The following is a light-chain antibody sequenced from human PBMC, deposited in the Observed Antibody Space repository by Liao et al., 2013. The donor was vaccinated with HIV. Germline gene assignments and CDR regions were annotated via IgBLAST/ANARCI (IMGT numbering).Light chain of an antibody. CDR2: YDS. CDR1: NVGSTS. Sequence: SYELTQPPSVSVAPGKTAGISCGGNNVGSTSVHWYQQKPGQAPVLVIYYDSDRPSGIPERFSGSNSGNTATLTISGTQAMDEADYYCQAWDSSTAVFGGGTKLTVL. V-gene: IGLV3-21*01. J-gene: IGLJ2*01. CDR3: QAWDSSTAV.